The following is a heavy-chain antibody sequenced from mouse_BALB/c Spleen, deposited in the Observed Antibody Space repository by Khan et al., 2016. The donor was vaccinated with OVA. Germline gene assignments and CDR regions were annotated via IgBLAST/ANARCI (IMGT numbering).Heavy chain of an antibody. V-gene: IGHV1S135*01. CDR1: GYSFTSYY. CDR3: TRLGTTGWFAY. D-gene: IGHD2-13*01. J-gene: IGHJ3*01. CDR2: IDPFNGGT. Sequence: VQLQQSGPELMKPGASVKISCKASGYSFTSYYIHWVKQSHGQSLEWIGYIDPFNGGTNYNQKFKGKATLTVDKSSSTAYMHLSSLTSEDSVVYYCTRLGTTGWFAYWGQGTLVTVSA.